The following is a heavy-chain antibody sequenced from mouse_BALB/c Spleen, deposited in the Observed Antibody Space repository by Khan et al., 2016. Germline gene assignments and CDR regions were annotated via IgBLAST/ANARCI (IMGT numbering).Heavy chain of an antibody. D-gene: IGHD1-1*01. CDR2: IDPANGNT. CDR1: GFNIKDTY. CDR3: APYYHGSSRYFDV. Sequence: VQLKESGAELVKPGASVKLSCTASGFNIKDTYMHWVKQRPEQGLEWIGRIDPANGNTKYDPKFQGKATITADTSSNTAYLQLSSLTSEDTAVYYCAPYYHGSSRYFDVWGAGTTVTVSS. J-gene: IGHJ1*01. V-gene: IGHV14-3*02.